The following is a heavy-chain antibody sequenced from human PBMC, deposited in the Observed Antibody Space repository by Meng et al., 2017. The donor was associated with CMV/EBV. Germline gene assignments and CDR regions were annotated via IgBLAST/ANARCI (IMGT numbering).Heavy chain of an antibody. CDR3: ARVELNTAMSGYGMDV. CDR1: GYTFTGYY. D-gene: IGHD5-18*01. V-gene: IGHV1-69*05. Sequence: SVKVSCKASGYTFTGYYMYWVRQAPGQGLEWMGGIIPIFGTANYAQKFQGRVTITTDESTSTAYMELSSLRSEDTAVYYCARVELNTAMSGYGMDVWGQGTTVTVSS. J-gene: IGHJ6*02. CDR2: IIPIFGTA.